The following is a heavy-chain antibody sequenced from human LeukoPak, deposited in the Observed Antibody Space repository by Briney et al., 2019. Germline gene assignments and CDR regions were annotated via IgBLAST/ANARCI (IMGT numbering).Heavy chain of an antibody. J-gene: IGHJ6*03. CDR3: ARGPRTTASDPYYYYYFMDV. D-gene: IGHD1-1*01. V-gene: IGHV3-11*01. Sequence: GGSLRLSCAASGLTFSDYYMSWIRQAPGKGLEWVSYISSRASPIYYADSVKGRFTISRDNAKNSLYLQMNSLRAEDTAVYYCARGPRTTASDPYYYYYFMDVWGKGTTVTVTS. CDR2: ISSRASPI. CDR1: GLTFSDYY.